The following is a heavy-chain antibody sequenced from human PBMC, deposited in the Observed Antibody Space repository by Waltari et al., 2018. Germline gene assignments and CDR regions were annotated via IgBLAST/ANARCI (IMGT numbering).Heavy chain of an antibody. CDR2: ISSGSIYM. CDR3: ARSSTTVTTFG. V-gene: IGHV3-21*01. D-gene: IGHD4-17*01. J-gene: IGHJ4*02. CDR1: GFTFSPYS. Sequence: EVQLVASGGGLVKPGGSLRLSCAAFGFTFSPYSMNWVRQAPGTGREWCSSISSGSIYMNYADSVKGRVTISRDNAKNSLYLQMNSLRAEDTAVYYCARSSTTVTTFGWGQGTLVTVFS.